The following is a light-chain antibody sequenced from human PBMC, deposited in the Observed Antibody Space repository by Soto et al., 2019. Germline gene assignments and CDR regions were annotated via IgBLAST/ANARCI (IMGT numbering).Light chain of an antibody. V-gene: IGKV1-39*01. CDR2: AAS. J-gene: IGKJ1*01. CDR1: QSISSY. Sequence: DIQMTQSPSSLSASVGDRVTITCRASQSISSYLNWYQQKPGKAPQLLIYAASSLQSGVPSRFSGSGSGTDFTLTISSLQPEDFATYYCQQGYSTLTWTFGQGTKVEIK. CDR3: QQGYSTLTWT.